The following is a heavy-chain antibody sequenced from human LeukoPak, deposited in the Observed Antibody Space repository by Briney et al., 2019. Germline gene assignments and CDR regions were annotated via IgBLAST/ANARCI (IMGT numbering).Heavy chain of an antibody. J-gene: IGHJ4*02. CDR2: IRSGGNTI. Sequence: PGGSLRLSCVASGFTFTSHSLTWVRQAPGKGLEWISHIRSGGNTIYYASSVKGRFTISRDNAKNSLYLEMKSLRAEDTAVYFCARGAARNYFDYWGQGTPVTVSS. CDR1: GFTFTSHS. D-gene: IGHD1-14*01. V-gene: IGHV3-48*01. CDR3: ARGAARNYFDY.